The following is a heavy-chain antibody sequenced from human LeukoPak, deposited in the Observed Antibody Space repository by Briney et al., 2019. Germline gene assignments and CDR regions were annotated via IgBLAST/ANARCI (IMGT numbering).Heavy chain of an antibody. J-gene: IGHJ6*03. Sequence: GGSLRLSCAASGFTFSSYSMNWVRQAPGKGLEWVSSISSSSSYIYYADSVKGRFTISRDNAKNSLYLQMNSLRAEDTAAYYCARERGYGDYGYYYYYMDVWGKGTTVTVSS. CDR1: GFTFSSYS. CDR2: ISSSSSYI. CDR3: ARERGYGDYGYYYYYMDV. V-gene: IGHV3-21*01. D-gene: IGHD4-17*01.